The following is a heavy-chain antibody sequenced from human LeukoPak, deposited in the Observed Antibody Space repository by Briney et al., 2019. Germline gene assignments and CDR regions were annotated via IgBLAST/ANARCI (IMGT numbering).Heavy chain of an antibody. V-gene: IGHV3-11*01. D-gene: IGHD6-13*01. CDR1: GFTFSDYY. Sequence: GGSLRLSCAASGFTFSDYYMSWIRQAPGKGLEWVSYINRDGDKMYNADSVKGRFTISRDNAKNSLHLQMNSLRPEDTAMYYCARDQGYTSSWSEAFDSWGQGILVTVSS. CDR3: ARDQGYTSSWSEAFDS. J-gene: IGHJ4*02. CDR2: INRDGDKM.